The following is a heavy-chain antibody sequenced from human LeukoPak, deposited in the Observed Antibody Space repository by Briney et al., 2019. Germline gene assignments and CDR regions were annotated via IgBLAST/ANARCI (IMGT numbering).Heavy chain of an antibody. V-gene: IGHV3-48*04. CDR2: ISGTSGTI. CDR3: ARTLLNYDPYYLDN. Sequence: GGSLRLSCAASGFTFNTYSMNGVRQAPGQGVEWLSYISGTSGTIYYADSVKGRFTISRDNARNSLYLQMNSLRVEDTAVYYCARTLLNYDPYYLDNWGQGALVIVSS. J-gene: IGHJ4*02. CDR1: GFTFNTYS. D-gene: IGHD3-22*01.